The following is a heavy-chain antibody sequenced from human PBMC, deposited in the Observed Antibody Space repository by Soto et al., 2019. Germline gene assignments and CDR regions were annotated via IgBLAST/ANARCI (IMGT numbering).Heavy chain of an antibody. V-gene: IGHV3-23*01. CDR1: GFNVSIYA. J-gene: IGHJ5*02. CDR3: ARDITEEFWSGYFPGFDP. D-gene: IGHD3-3*01. Sequence: GGSLRLSCAASGFNVSIYAMSWVRQAPGKGLEWVSAIGGSGGSTYYADSVKGRFTISRDNSKNTLYLQMNNLRADHTAINYFARDITEEFWSGYFPGFDPWGKGTLVTVSS. CDR2: IGGSGGST.